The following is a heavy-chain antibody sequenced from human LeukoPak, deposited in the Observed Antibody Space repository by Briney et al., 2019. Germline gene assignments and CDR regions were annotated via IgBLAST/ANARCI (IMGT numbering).Heavy chain of an antibody. CDR3: ARAYSSGWYRDYYYYYMDV. CDR2: ISSSSSYI. CDR1: GFTFSSYS. Sequence: PGGALRLSCAASGFTFSSYSMNWVRQAPGKGLERVSLISSSSSYIYYVDSVKGRFTISRDNAKNSLYLQMNSLRAEDTAVYYCARAYSSGWYRDYYYYYMDVWGKGTTVTVSS. D-gene: IGHD6-19*01. V-gene: IGHV3-21*01. J-gene: IGHJ6*03.